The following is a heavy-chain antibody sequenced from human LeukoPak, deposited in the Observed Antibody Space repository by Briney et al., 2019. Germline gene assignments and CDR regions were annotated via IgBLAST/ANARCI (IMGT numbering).Heavy chain of an antibody. J-gene: IGHJ4*02. V-gene: IGHV4-39*01. CDR2: IYYSGST. Sequence: SETLSLTCTVSGVSISSSSYYWGWIRQPPGKGLEWIGSIYYSGSTYYNPSLKSRVTISVDTSKNQFSLKLSSVTAADTAVYYCARQAQGSGSYFDYWGQGTLVTVSS. CDR3: ARQAQGSGSYFDY. CDR1: GVSISSSSYY. D-gene: IGHD3-10*01.